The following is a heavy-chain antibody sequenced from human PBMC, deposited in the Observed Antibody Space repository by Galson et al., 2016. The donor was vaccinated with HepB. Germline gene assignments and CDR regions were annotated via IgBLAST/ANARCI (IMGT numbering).Heavy chain of an antibody. CDR3: VQGSTAPAV. Sequence: SLRLSCAASGFTFRNYGMTWVRQAPGKGLEVVSSISRSGDSTDYADSVKGRFTISRDNSNYTLSLQMNSLTADDTAIYYCVQGSTAPAVWGKGTTVTVSS. CDR2: ISRSGDST. CDR1: GFTFRNYG. J-gene: IGHJ6*04. D-gene: IGHD2-2*01. V-gene: IGHV3-23*01.